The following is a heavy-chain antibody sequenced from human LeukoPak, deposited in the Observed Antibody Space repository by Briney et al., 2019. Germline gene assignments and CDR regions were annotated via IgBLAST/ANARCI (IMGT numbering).Heavy chain of an antibody. CDR3: ARDIGAGAWGDFDY. J-gene: IGHJ4*02. Sequence: GASVKVSRKASGYTFTGYYMHWVRQAPGQGLEWMGRINPNSGGTNYAQRFQGRVTMTRDTSISTAYMELSRLRSDDTAVYYCARDIGAGAWGDFDYWGQGTLVTVSS. V-gene: IGHV1-2*06. CDR1: GYTFTGYY. CDR2: INPNSGGT. D-gene: IGHD1-26*01.